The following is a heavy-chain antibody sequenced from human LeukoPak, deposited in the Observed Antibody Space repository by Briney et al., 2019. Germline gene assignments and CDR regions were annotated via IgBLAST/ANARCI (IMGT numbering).Heavy chain of an antibody. D-gene: IGHD4-11*01. CDR3: ARWGYYSNYDY. CDR1: GFTFSSFA. CDR2: ICSNGGCT. V-gene: IGHV3-64*01. J-gene: IGHJ4*02. Sequence: PGGSLILSCAASGFTFSSFAMHWDRQAPGKQLEYVSAICSNGGCTYYANSVKGRFTISRDNSKNTLYLQMGSLRAEDMAVYYCARWGYYSNYDYWGQGTLVTVSS.